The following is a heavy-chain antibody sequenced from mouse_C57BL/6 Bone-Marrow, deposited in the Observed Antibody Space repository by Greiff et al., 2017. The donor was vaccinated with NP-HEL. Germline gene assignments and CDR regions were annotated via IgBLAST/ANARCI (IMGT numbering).Heavy chain of an antibody. V-gene: IGHV1-42*01. CDR1: GYSFTGYY. J-gene: IGHJ2*01. D-gene: IGHD2-1*01. Sequence: EVMLVESGPELVKPGASVKISCKASGYSFTGYYMNWVKQSPEKSLEWIGEINPSTGGTTYNQKFKAKATLTVDKSSSTAYMQLKSLTSEDSAVYYCARRGYGNYEDYFDYWGQGTTLTVSS. CDR3: ARRGYGNYEDYFDY. CDR2: INPSTGGT.